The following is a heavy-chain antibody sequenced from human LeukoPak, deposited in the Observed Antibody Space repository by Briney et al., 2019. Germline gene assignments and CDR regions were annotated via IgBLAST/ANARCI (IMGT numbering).Heavy chain of an antibody. Sequence: GGSLRLSCAASGFTFSSDEMNWVRQAPGKGLEWVSYISSSDTYTNYADSVKGRFTISRDNAKNSLYLQMNSLRAEDTAVYYCARGPYSSGSSADYWGQGTLVTVSS. V-gene: IGHV3-48*03. D-gene: IGHD6-19*01. CDR2: ISSSDTYT. CDR1: GFTFSSDE. CDR3: ARGPYSSGSSADY. J-gene: IGHJ4*02.